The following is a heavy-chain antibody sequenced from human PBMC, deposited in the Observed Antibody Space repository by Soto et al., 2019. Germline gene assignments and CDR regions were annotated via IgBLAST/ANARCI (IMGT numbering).Heavy chain of an antibody. Sequence: GGSLRLSCAASGFTFTTYAMCWVRQAPGKGLEWVSSISVSGDRTFYADSVKGRFTISRDNRRNTLHLQMNSLRAEDTAVYYCVKDGDSISSNKPLDYWGQGTLVTVSS. J-gene: IGHJ4*02. CDR3: VKDGDSISSNKPLDY. V-gene: IGHV3-23*01. CDR2: ISVSGDRT. CDR1: GFTFTTYA. D-gene: IGHD2-2*01.